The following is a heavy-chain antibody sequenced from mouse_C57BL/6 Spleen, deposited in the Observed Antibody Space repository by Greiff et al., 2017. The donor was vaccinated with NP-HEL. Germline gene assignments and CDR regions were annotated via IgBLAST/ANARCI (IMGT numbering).Heavy chain of an antibody. CDR2: IRSKSNNYAT. J-gene: IGHJ1*03. CDR3: VRQYGSSYWYFDV. Sequence: EVQLVESGGGLVQSKGSLKLSCAASGFSFNTYAMNWVRQAPGKGLEWVARIRSKSNNYATYYADSVKDRFTISRDDSESMLYLQMNNLKTEDTSMYYCVRQYGSSYWYFDVWGTGTTVTVSS. V-gene: IGHV10-1*01. D-gene: IGHD1-1*01. CDR1: GFSFNTYA.